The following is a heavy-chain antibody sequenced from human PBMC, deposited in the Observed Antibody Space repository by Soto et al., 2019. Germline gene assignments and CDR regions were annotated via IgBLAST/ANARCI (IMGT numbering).Heavy chain of an antibody. J-gene: IGHJ4*02. V-gene: IGHV3-23*01. Sequence: DVQLLESGGGVVQSGGSLRLSCSASGFAFSDYSMHWVRQAPGKGLEWVSAISGGGGNTYYAGSVNGRFTISRDNSRNTLYLQMHSLRDDDTALYYWAKETYGSGWTLDSWGQGTRATVSS. D-gene: IGHD6-19*01. CDR2: ISGGGGNT. CDR1: GFAFSDYS. CDR3: AKETYGSGWTLDS.